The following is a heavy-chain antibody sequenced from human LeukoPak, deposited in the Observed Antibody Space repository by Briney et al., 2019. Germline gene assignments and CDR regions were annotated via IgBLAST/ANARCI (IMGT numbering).Heavy chain of an antibody. J-gene: IGHJ5*02. V-gene: IGHV4-34*01. Sequence: SETLSLTCAVYGGSFSGYYWSWIRQPPGKGLEWIGETNHSGSTNYNPSLRSRVTISVDTSKNQFSLKLSSVTAADTAVYYCARRPRNSRTTGTTREWFDPWGQGTLVTVSS. CDR2: TNHSGST. D-gene: IGHD1-1*01. CDR3: ARRPRNSRTTGTTREWFDP. CDR1: GGSFSGYY.